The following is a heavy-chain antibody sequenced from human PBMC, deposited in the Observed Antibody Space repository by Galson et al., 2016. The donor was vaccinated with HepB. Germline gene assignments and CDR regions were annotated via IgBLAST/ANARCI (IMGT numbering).Heavy chain of an antibody. V-gene: IGHV4-31*03. Sequence: TLSLTCSVSGVSITTTAAYWSWIRQHPGKGLEWLGYTYSNGNTHYESRLESRLKISLDKSNNQFSLKLSNVTAADTAVYFCARRHDYCGETSCFYYFDSWGRGTFVTVSS. CDR3: ARRHDYCGETSCFYYFDS. CDR1: GVSITTTAAY. J-gene: IGHJ4*02. D-gene: IGHD2-2*01. CDR2: TYSNGNT.